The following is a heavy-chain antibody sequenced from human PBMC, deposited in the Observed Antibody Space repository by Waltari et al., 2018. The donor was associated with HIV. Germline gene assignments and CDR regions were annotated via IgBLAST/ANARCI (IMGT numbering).Heavy chain of an antibody. CDR2: IGTAGDT. Sequence: EVQLVESGGGLVQPGGSLRLSCAASGFTFSSYDMHWVRQATGKGLEWVSAIGTAGDTYYPGSVKGRFTISRENAKNSLYLQMNSLRAEDTAVYYCARAVGYCSSTSCYESYYYGMDVWGQGP. V-gene: IGHV3-13*01. CDR1: GFTFSSYD. D-gene: IGHD2-2*01. CDR3: ARAVGYCSSTSCYESYYYGMDV. J-gene: IGHJ6*02.